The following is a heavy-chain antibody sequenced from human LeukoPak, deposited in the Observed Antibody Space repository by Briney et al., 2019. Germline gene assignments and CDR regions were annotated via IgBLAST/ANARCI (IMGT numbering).Heavy chain of an antibody. V-gene: IGHV3-23*01. CDR1: GFTFSSYA. Sequence: GGSLRLSCAAFGFTFSSYAMSWVRQAPGKGLEWVSSIDSSGGSTFYPDSVRGRFTISRDNSKNTLYLQMNSLRAEDTAVYYCAKYYDNSGPSYDYWGQGTLVTVSS. CDR2: IDSSGGST. J-gene: IGHJ4*02. D-gene: IGHD3-22*01. CDR3: AKYYDNSGPSYDY.